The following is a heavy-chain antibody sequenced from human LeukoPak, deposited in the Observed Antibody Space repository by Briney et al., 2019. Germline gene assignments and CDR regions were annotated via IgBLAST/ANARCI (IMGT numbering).Heavy chain of an antibody. V-gene: IGHV3-30*18. Sequence: PGGSLRLSCAASGFTFSSYGMHWVRQAPGKGLEWVAVISYDGSNKYYADSVKGRFTISRDNSKNTLYLQMNSLRAEDTAVYYCAKSEVVAAPFDYWGQGTLVTVSS. CDR1: GFTFSSYG. CDR3: AKSEVVAAPFDY. J-gene: IGHJ4*02. CDR2: ISYDGSNK. D-gene: IGHD2-15*01.